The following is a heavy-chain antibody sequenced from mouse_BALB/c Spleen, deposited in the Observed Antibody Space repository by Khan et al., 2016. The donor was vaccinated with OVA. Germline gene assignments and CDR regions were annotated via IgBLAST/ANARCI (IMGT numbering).Heavy chain of an antibody. Sequence: VQLQQSGAELAKPGASVKMSCKASGYTFTTYWMHWVKQRPGQGLEWTGYINPTSAYTDYNEKFKDKATLSADKSSSTAYMQLSSLTSEDSAVYYCARDRIDYWGQGTTLTVSS. CDR2: INPTSAYT. CDR1: GYTFTTYW. V-gene: IGHV1-7*01. J-gene: IGHJ2*01. CDR3: ARDRIDY.